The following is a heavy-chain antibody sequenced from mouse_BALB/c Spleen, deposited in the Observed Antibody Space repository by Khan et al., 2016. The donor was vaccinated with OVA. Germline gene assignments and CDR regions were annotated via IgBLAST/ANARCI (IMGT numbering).Heavy chain of an antibody. V-gene: IGHV1-7*01. CDR3: ARDRIDY. CDR2: INPTSGYT. Sequence: QVQLKESGAELAKPGASVKMSCKASGYTFTSYWMHWIKQRPGQGLEWIGYINPTSGYTYYNQKFKDKATFTADKSSSTDYMQLSSLTSDDSAVYYCARDRIDYWGQGTAVTVSS. J-gene: IGHJ2*01. CDR1: GYTFTSYW.